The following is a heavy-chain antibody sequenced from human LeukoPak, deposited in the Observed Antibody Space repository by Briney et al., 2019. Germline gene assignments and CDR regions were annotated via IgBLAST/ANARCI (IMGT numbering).Heavy chain of an antibody. D-gene: IGHD2-2*01. CDR1: GYTFTSYG. Sequence: ASVKVSCKASGYTFTSYGISWVRQAPGQGLEWMGWISAYNGNTNYAQKLQGRVTMTTDTSTSTAYMELRSLRSDDTAVYYCARSESDIVVVPAAMNYWGQGTLATVSS. V-gene: IGHV1-18*01. CDR3: ARSESDIVVVPAAMNY. CDR2: ISAYNGNT. J-gene: IGHJ4*02.